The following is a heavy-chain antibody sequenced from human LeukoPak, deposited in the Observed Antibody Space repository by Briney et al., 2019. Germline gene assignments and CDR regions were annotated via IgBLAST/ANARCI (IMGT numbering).Heavy chain of an antibody. CDR3: AELGITMIGGV. CDR1: AVTFSSYE. Sequence: GGSLTLAWAAAAVTFSSYEMNWVRQDAGKGLGWVSYISSSGSTIYYADSVEGRFTISRDNAKNSLYLQMNSLRAEDTAVYYCAELGITMIGGVWGKGTPVTISS. D-gene: IGHD3-10*02. J-gene: IGHJ6*04. CDR2: ISSSGSTI. V-gene: IGHV3-48*03.